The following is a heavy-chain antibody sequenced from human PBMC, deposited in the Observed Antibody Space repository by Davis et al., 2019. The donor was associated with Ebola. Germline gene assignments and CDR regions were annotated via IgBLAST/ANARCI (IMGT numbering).Heavy chain of an antibody. D-gene: IGHD3-3*01. CDR1: GFTFSSYA. Sequence: PGGSLRLSCAASGFTFSSYAMHWVRQAPGKGLEWVAVISYDGSNKYYADSVKGRFTISRDNSKNTLYLQMNSLRAEDTAVYYCARDGDPFFGVGHFDYWGQGTLVTVSS. CDR3: ARDGDPFFGVGHFDY. V-gene: IGHV3-30-3*01. J-gene: IGHJ4*02. CDR2: ISYDGSNK.